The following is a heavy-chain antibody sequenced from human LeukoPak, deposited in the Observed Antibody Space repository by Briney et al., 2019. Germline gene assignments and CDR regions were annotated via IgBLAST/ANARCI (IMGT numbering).Heavy chain of an antibody. CDR1: GFTFGDYA. CDR2: IRSKAYGETA. D-gene: IGHD1-1*01. J-gene: IGHJ4*02. CDR3: TRDRGAYNLYDY. V-gene: IGHV3-49*03. Sequence: GGSLRLSCTASGFTFGDYAMSWIRQSPGKGLEWVGFIRSKAYGETADYAASVKGRFTISRDDSKAIAYLQMNSLKTEDTAVYHCTRDRGAYNLYDYWGQGTLVTVSS.